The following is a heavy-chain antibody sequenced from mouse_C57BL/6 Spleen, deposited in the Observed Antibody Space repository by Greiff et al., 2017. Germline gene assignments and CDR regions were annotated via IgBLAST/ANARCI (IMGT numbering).Heavy chain of an antibody. D-gene: IGHD1-1*01. CDR1: GYSITSGSY. J-gene: IGHJ2*01. V-gene: IGHV3-6*01. CDR3: ARGYGSNFDY. CDR2: ISYDGSN. Sequence: EVKLQESGPGLVKPSQSLSLTCSVTGYSITSGSYWYWIRQFPGNKLEWMSYISYDGSNNYNPSLKNRISISRDKYKNSLFMKLNSVTTEDTATYYCARGYGSNFDYWGQGTTLTVSS.